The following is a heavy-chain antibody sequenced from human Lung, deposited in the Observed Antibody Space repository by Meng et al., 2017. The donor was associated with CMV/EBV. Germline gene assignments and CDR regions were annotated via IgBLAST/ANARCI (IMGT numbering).Heavy chain of an antibody. CDR1: GFTFSNYD. Sequence: GESLKISCAGSGFTFSNYDMDWVRQAPGKGLEWVAFISYDGNNQYYADSVKGRFTISRDNSKNTLYLQMNSLRAEGTALYYCARAFTRSTSFGVVFDYWGQGXLVTVSS. CDR2: ISYDGNNQ. J-gene: IGHJ4*02. D-gene: IGHD3-3*01. V-gene: IGHV3-30*04. CDR3: ARAFTRSTSFGVVFDY.